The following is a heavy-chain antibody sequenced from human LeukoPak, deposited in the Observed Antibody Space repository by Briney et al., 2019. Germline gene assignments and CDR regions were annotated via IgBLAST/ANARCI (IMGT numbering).Heavy chain of an antibody. D-gene: IGHD3-3*01. J-gene: IGHJ6*03. CDR1: GGTFSSYA. V-gene: IGHV1-69*05. CDR3: ARATTPKLRFLVGYYYYYMDV. Sequence: GSSVKVSCKASGGTFSSYAISWVRQAPGQGLEWMGGIIPIFGTANYAQKFQGRVTITTDESTSTAYMELSSLRSEDTAVYYCARATTPKLRFLVGYYYYYMDVWGKGTTVTVSS. CDR2: IIPIFGTA.